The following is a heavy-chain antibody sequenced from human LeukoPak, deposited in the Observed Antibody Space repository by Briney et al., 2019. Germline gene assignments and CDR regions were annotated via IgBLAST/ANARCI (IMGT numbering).Heavy chain of an antibody. CDR3: CRYEEPSGRIGAS. D-gene: IGHD3-10*01. CDR1: GFTFYDSA. Sequence: GGSLRLSCAASGFTFYDSAIHWVRQAPGKGLEWLGRIKSKLFNSETAYIDSVKGRFTVYRDDSKNTVFLQMSNLKTDDTALYYCCRYEEPSGRIGASWGQGALVTVSS. V-gene: IGHV3-73*01. CDR2: IKSKLFNSET. J-gene: IGHJ5*02.